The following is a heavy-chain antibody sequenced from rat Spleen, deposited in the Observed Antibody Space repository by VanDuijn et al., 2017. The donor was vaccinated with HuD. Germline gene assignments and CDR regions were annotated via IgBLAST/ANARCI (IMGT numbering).Heavy chain of an antibody. D-gene: IGHD5-1*01. V-gene: IGHV5-17*01. Sequence: EVQLVESGGGLVQPGRSLKLSCAASGFTFSDYAMAWVRQAPKKGLEWVATIVYDGRRTYYRDYVKGRFTISRDNFKSILFLQMDSVRSGDKATYFWIRHWEGVMDAWGQGASVTVSS. CDR1: GFTFSDYA. J-gene: IGHJ4*01. CDR2: IVYDGRRT. CDR3: IRHWEGVMDA.